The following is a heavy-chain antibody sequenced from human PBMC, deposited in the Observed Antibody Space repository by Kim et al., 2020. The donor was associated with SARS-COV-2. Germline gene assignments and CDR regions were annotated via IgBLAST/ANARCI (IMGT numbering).Heavy chain of an antibody. CDR3: AKDWDSPAALYYYYGMDV. CDR1: GFTFSSYG. D-gene: IGHD2-15*01. Sequence: GGSLRLSCAASGFTFSSYGMHWVRQAPGKGLEWVAVIWYDGSNKYYADSVKGRFTISRDNSKNTLYLQMNSLRAEDTAVYYCAKDWDSPAALYYYYGMDVWGQGTTVTVSS. V-gene: IGHV3-33*06. CDR2: IWYDGSNK. J-gene: IGHJ6*02.